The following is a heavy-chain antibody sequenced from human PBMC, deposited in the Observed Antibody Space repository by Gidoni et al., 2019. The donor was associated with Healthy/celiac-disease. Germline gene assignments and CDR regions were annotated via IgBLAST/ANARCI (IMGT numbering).Heavy chain of an antibody. J-gene: IGHJ4*02. CDR3: TTGLLLWFGEFNSRGFDY. CDR2: IKSKTDGGPT. V-gene: IGHV3-15*01. Sequence: EVQLVESGGGLVKPGGSLRLSCAASGFTFSNAWMSWVRQAPGKGLEWVGRIKSKTDGGPTDYAAPVKGRFTISRDDSKNTLYLQMNSLKTEDTAVYYCTTGLLLWFGEFNSRGFDYWGQGTLVTVSS. D-gene: IGHD3-10*01. CDR1: GFTFSNAW.